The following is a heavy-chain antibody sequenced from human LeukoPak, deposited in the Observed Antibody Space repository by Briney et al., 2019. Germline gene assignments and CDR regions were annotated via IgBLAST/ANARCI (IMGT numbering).Heavy chain of an antibody. CDR1: PDYSIRSGDY. V-gene: IGHV4-38-2*01. Sequence: PSETLSLTCVVSPDYSIRSGDYWGWIRQPPGKGLEWIGSIYHSGSTHYNPSLKSRVTISVDTSRNHFSLKLSSVTAADTAVYYCARNSSSWFDYWGQGTLVTVSS. D-gene: IGHD6-13*01. CDR2: IYHSGST. J-gene: IGHJ4*02. CDR3: ARNSSSWFDY.